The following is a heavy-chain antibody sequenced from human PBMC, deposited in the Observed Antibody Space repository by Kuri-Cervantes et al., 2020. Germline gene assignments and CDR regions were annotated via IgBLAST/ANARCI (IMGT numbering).Heavy chain of an antibody. CDR2: ISYDGSNK. Sequence: GSLRLSCAASGFTFSSYAMHWVRQAPGKGLEWVAVISYDGSNKYYADSVKGRFTISRDNSKNTLYLQMNSLRAEDTAVYYCARAHYYDSSGYFLNYYGMDVWGQGTTVTVSS. J-gene: IGHJ6*02. V-gene: IGHV3-30-3*01. CDR3: ARAHYYDSSGYFLNYYGMDV. CDR1: GFTFSSYA. D-gene: IGHD3-22*01.